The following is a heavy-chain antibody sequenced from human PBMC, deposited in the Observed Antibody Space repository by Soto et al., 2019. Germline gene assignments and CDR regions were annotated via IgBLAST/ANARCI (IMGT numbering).Heavy chain of an antibody. CDR1: GGSISTGGDY. D-gene: IGHD1-1*01. CDR3: AGAERSDYDYSGRDV. J-gene: IGHJ6*02. Sequence: QVQLQEAGPGLVKPSQTLSLTCTVSGGSISTGGDYWSWIRQLPGKGLEWIGYTYYSGSTYYNPSPNSRVTIAVDTSKSQFSLELTSVTAADTAVYYCAGAERSDYDYSGRDVWGQGTTVIVSS. V-gene: IGHV4-31*03. CDR2: TYYSGST.